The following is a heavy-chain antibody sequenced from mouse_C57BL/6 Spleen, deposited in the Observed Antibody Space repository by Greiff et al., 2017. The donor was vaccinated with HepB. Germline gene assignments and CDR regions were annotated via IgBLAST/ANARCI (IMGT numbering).Heavy chain of an antibody. CDR3: VSDYYGSSRYFDV. V-gene: IGHV10-1*01. Sequence: DVHLVESGGGLVQPKGSLKLSCAASGFSFNTYAMNWVRQAPGKGLEWVARIRSKSNNYATYYADSVKDRFTISRDDSESMLYLQMNNLKTEDTAMYYCVSDYYGSSRYFDVWGTGTTVTVSS. CDR2: IRSKSNNYAT. CDR1: GFSFNTYA. J-gene: IGHJ1*03. D-gene: IGHD1-1*01.